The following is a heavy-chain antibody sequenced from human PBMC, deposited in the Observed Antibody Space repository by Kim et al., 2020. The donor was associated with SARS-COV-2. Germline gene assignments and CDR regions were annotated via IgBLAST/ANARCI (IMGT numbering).Heavy chain of an antibody. V-gene: IGHV3-30*03. Sequence: GGSLRLSCAASGLSFDDSAMNWVRQAPGKGLEWVAVISYEGRNKDYADSVKGRFTISRDNSKNTLYLQMNSLRVEDTAVYYCARGKYHESVSLNDYYNGMDTRGQGTTVTVSS. D-gene: IGHD4-17*01. CDR3: ARGKYHESVSLNDYYNGMDT. J-gene: IGHJ6*02. CDR1: GLSFDDSA. CDR2: ISYEGRNK.